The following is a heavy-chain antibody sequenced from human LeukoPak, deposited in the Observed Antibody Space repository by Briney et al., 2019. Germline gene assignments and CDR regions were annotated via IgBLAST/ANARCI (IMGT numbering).Heavy chain of an antibody. J-gene: IGHJ5*02. CDR2: INHSGST. CDR3: ARGGDSAAPSPRPYWFDP. Sequence: PSETLSLTCAVYGGSFSGYYWSSIRQPPGKGLEWIGEINHSGSTNYNPSLKSRVTISVDTSKNQFSLKLSSVTAADTAVYYCARGGDSAAPSPRPYWFDPWGQGTLVTVSS. V-gene: IGHV4-34*01. CDR1: GGSFSGYY. D-gene: IGHD3-10*01.